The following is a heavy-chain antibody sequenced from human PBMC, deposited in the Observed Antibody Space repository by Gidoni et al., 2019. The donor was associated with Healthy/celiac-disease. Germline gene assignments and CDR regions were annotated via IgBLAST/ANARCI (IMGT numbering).Heavy chain of an antibody. CDR2: IRSSSSYI. CDR3: ARGGNSSPFDY. D-gene: IGHD2-21*02. J-gene: IGHJ4*02. CDR1: FSRYS. V-gene: IGHV3-21*01. Sequence: FSRYSMNWGGQAPGKGMEWVSSIRSSSSYIYYADSVKGRFTNSRDNAKNSLDLQMNSLGAEDTAVYYCARGGNSSPFDYWGQGTLVTVSS.